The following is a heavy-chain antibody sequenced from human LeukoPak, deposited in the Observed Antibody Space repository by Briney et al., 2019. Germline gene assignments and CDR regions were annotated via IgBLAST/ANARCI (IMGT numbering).Heavy chain of an antibody. D-gene: IGHD3-22*01. Sequence: ASVKVSCKASGYTFTSYYMHWVRQPPAQGLEWMGIINPSGGSTSYAQKFQGRVTMTRDTSTSTVYMELSSLRSEDTAVYYCARDPYYYDRVYYFDYWGQGTLVTVSS. CDR2: INPSGGST. V-gene: IGHV1-46*01. CDR1: GYTFTSYY. J-gene: IGHJ4*02. CDR3: ARDPYYYDRVYYFDY.